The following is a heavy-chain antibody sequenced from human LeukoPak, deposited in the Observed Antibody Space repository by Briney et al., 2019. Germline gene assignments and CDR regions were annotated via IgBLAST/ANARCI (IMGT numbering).Heavy chain of an antibody. V-gene: IGHV4-61*02. CDR1: GGSISSGSYY. J-gene: IGHJ4*02. Sequence: SQTLSLTCTVSGGSISSGSYYWSWIRQPAGKGLEWIGRIYTSGSTNYNPSLKSRVTISVDTSKNQFSLKLSSVTAADTAVYYCAGEYYYDSSGYQPFGYWGQGTLVTVSS. D-gene: IGHD3-22*01. CDR2: IYTSGST. CDR3: AGEYYYDSSGYQPFGY.